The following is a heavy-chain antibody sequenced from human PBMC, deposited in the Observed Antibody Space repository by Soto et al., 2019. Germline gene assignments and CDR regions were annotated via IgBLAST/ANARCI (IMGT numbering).Heavy chain of an antibody. D-gene: IGHD3-22*01. CDR1: GFTFSSYA. J-gene: IGHJ4*02. V-gene: IGHV3-23*01. Sequence: EVQLLESGGGLVQPGGSLRLSCAASGFTFSSYAMSWVRQAPGKGLEWVSAISGSGGSTYYADPVKGRFTISRDNSKNTLYLQMNSLRAEDTAVHDCAKARADYYDSSGYPVDYCGQGTLVTVSS. CDR2: ISGSGGST. CDR3: AKARADYYDSSGYPVDY.